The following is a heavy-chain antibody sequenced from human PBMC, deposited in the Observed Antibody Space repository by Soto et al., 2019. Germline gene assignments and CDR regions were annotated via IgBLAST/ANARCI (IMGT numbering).Heavy chain of an antibody. CDR3: AKEDGAHGPFDY. Sequence: GGSLRLSCAASGFTFSSYGMHWVRQAPGKGLEWVAVISYDGSNKYYADSVKGRFTISRDNSKNTLYLQMNSLRAEDTAVYYCAKEDGAHGPFDYWGQGTLVTVSS. D-gene: IGHD3-16*01. J-gene: IGHJ4*02. CDR2: ISYDGSNK. CDR1: GFTFSSYG. V-gene: IGHV3-30*18.